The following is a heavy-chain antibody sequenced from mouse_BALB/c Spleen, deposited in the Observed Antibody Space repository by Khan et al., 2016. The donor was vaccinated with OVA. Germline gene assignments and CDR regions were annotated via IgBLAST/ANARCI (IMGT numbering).Heavy chain of an antibody. D-gene: IGHD2-3*01. CDR1: GFTFSNFG. Sequence: EVELVESGGGLVQPGGSRKLSCAASGFTFSNFGMHWVRQAPEKGLEWVAYISSGSNTIYYADTVKGRFTISRDNPKNTLFLQMTSLRSGDTAMYYCARRRSYDGYYGGAMDYWGQGTSVTVSS. V-gene: IGHV5-17*02. CDR2: ISSGSNTI. J-gene: IGHJ4*01. CDR3: ARRRSYDGYYGGAMDY.